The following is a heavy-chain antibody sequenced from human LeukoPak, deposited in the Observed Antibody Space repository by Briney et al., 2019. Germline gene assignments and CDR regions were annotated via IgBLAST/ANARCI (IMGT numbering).Heavy chain of an antibody. CDR1: GFTFCDYA. D-gene: IGHD3-3*01. Sequence: GGSLRRSGTASGFTFCDYAMSWVRQAPGKGLEWVGFIRSKAYGGTTEYAASVKGRFTISRDDSKSIAYLQMNSLKTEDTAVYYCTRDSYDFCSGYSDYWGQGTLVTVSS. CDR2: IRSKAYGGTT. CDR3: TRDSYDFCSGYSDY. V-gene: IGHV3-49*04. J-gene: IGHJ4*02.